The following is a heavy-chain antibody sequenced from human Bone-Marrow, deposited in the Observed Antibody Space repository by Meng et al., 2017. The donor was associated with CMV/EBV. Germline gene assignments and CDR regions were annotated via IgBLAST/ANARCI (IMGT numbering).Heavy chain of an antibody. D-gene: IGHD3-3*01. V-gene: IGHV3-23*03. J-gene: IGHJ6*02. CDR2: IYSGGSST. Sequence: GVLKISCAASGFIFSTYAMNWVRQAPGKGLEWVSVIYSGGSSTYYADSVKGRFTISRDNSKNTLYLQMNSLRVEDTAVYYCAKDREYYDYNYGMDVWGQGTTVTVSS. CDR3: AKDREYYDYNYGMDV. CDR1: GFIFSTYA.